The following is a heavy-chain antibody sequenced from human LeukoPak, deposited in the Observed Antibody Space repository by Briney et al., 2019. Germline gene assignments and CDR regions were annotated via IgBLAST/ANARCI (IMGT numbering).Heavy chain of an antibody. V-gene: IGHV3-30*18. CDR2: ISNDGSNK. CDR3: AKGFGYGDYGLDY. J-gene: IGHJ4*02. D-gene: IGHD4-17*01. CDR1: GFTFSNYG. Sequence: PGRSLRLSCAASGFTFSNYGMHWVRQAPGKGLEWVAVISNDGSNKYYADSVKGPFTISRDNSKNTLYLQMNSLRPEDTAVYYCAKGFGYGDYGLDYWGQGTLVTVSS.